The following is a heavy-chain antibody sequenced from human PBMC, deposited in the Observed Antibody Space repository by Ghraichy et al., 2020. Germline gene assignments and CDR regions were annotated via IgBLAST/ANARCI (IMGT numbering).Heavy chain of an antibody. J-gene: IGHJ4*02. Sequence: ESLNISCTVSGGSISSYYWSWIRQPPGKGLEWIGYIYYSGSTNYNPSLKSRVTISVDTSKNQFSLKLSSVTAADTAVYYCARVGGYCSSTSCYTLDYWGQGTLVTVSS. CDR1: GGSISSYY. V-gene: IGHV4-59*01. CDR3: ARVGGYCSSTSCYTLDY. CDR2: IYYSGST. D-gene: IGHD2-2*02.